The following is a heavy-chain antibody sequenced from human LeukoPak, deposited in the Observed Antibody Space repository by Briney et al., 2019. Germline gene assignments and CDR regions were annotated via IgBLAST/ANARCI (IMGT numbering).Heavy chain of an antibody. V-gene: IGHV4-38-2*02. CDR3: ARDRTKSPNAFDI. J-gene: IGHJ3*02. CDR1: GYSISSGYY. Sequence: SETLSLTCTVSGYSISSGYYWGWIRQPPGKGLEWIGSIYHSGSTYYNPSLKSRVTTSVDTSKNQFSLKLSSVTAADTAVYYCARDRTKSPNAFDIWGQGTMVTVSS. D-gene: IGHD2-8*01. CDR2: IYHSGST.